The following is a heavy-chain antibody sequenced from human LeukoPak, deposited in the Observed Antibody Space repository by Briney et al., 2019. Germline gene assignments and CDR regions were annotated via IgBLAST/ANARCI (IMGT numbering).Heavy chain of an antibody. Sequence: GGSLRLSCAASGFNFSRFWMNWVRQAPGKGLEWVANIKEDGSERHYVDSVKGRFTISRDNAKNSLYLQMSSLRADDTAVYYCVSGHYNDYRSQGTLVTVSS. V-gene: IGHV3-7*01. CDR2: IKEDGSER. J-gene: IGHJ4*02. CDR3: VSGHYNDY. CDR1: GFNFSRFW.